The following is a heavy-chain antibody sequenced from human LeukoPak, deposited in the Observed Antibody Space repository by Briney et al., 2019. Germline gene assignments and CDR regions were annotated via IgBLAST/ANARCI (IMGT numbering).Heavy chain of an antibody. J-gene: IGHJ5*02. D-gene: IGHD3-10*01. CDR2: FKPNSGVA. Sequence: GASEKVSSKASGDIFSRHYIHWGRQAPGQRREWMGGFKPNSGVAHDAQKFQRGVAISRETSITTVYMGLSRLTAVETAIYFCVRGIDILRGVVPPTVNWFDPWGQGTLVIVSS. CDR3: VRGIDILRGVVPPTVNWFDP. CDR1: GDIFSRHY. V-gene: IGHV1-2*02.